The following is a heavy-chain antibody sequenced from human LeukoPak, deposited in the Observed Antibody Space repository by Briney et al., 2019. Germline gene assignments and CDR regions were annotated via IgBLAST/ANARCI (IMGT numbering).Heavy chain of an antibody. V-gene: IGHV1-18*01. CDR2: ISAYNGNT. CDR1: GYTFTSYG. D-gene: IGHD6-13*01. J-gene: IGHJ4*02. Sequence: ASVKVSCKASGYTFTSYGISWVQQAPGQGLEWMGWISAYNGNTNYAQKLQGRVTMTTDTSTSTAYMELRSLRSDDTAVYYCARDVGVAAAGTCDYWGQGTLVTVSS. CDR3: ARDVGVAAAGTCDY.